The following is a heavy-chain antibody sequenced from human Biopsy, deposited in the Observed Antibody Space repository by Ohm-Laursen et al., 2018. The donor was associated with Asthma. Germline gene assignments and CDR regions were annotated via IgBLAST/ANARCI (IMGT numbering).Heavy chain of an antibody. D-gene: IGHD5-12*01. J-gene: IGHJ4*02. CDR2: ISYDGNHK. Sequence: SSLRLSCSASGFVFSQARIHWVRQAPGKGLEWVAVISYDGNHKFYEDSVKGRFTISRDNSKNTLYLQMNSLRTEDTAVYYCAKRRGYSGHDNDYWGQGTLVIVSS. CDR3: AKRRGYSGHDNDY. V-gene: IGHV3-30*18. CDR1: GFVFSQAR.